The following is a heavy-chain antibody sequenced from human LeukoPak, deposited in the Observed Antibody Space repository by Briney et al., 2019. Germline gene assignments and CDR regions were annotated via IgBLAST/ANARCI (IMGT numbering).Heavy chain of an antibody. CDR2: IYYSGST. CDR1: GGSISSYY. Sequence: KPSETLSLTCTVSGGSISSYYWSWIRQPPGKGLEWIGYIYYSGSTNYNPSLKSRVTISVDTSKNQFSLKLSSVTAADTAVYYCARESTWHWYFDLWGRGTLVTVSS. J-gene: IGHJ2*01. D-gene: IGHD5/OR15-5a*01. V-gene: IGHV4-59*12. CDR3: ARESTWHWYFDL.